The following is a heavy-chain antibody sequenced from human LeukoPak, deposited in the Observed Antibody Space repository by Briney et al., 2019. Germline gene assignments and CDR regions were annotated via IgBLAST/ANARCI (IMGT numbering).Heavy chain of an antibody. CDR2: IDWDDDK. J-gene: IGHJ4*02. CDR3: ARVPRYSSSWCFDY. V-gene: IGHV2-70*19. CDR1: GFSLSTSGMC. D-gene: IGHD6-13*01. Sequence: SGPALVKPTQTLTLTFTFSGFSLSTSGMCVSWVRQPPGKALEWLALIDWDDDKDYRRSLKTWLTISKDTSKDQVVLTMTNMDPVDTATYYCARVPRYSSSWCFDYWGQGTLVTVSS.